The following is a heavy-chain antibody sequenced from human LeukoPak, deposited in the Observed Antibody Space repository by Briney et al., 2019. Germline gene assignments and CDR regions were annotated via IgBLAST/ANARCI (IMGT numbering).Heavy chain of an antibody. J-gene: IGHJ5*02. CDR1: GGSISSYY. CDR2: IYYSGST. Sequence: KASETLSLTCTVSGGSISSYYWSWIRQPPGKGLEWIGYIYYSGSTNYNPSLKSRVTISVDTSKNQFSLKLSSVTAADTAVYYCARRVAAADATWFDPWGQGTLVTVSS. V-gene: IGHV4-59*01. CDR3: ARRVAAADATWFDP. D-gene: IGHD6-13*01.